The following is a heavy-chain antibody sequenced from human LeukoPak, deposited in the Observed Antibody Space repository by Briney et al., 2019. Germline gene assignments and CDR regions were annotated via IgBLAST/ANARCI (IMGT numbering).Heavy chain of an antibody. CDR3: AKNSGYSWQCFFDY. CDR1: GFTFSNYA. V-gene: IGHV3-23*01. Sequence: GGSLRLSCAASGFTFSNYAMSWVRQAPGKGLEWVSAISGGGGPTYYADSVKGRFTISRDNSKNTLYLQMNSLRAEDAAVYFCAKNSGYSWQCFFDYWGQGTLVTVSS. J-gene: IGHJ4*02. CDR2: ISGGGGPT. D-gene: IGHD6-25*01.